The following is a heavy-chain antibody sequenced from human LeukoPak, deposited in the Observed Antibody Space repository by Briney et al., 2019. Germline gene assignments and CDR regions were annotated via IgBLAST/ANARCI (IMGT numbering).Heavy chain of an antibody. V-gene: IGHV1-18*01. D-gene: IGHD1-26*01. J-gene: IGHJ6*03. CDR2: ISAYNGNT. CDR3: ARVVRGSYPDYYYYYYMDV. Sequence: ASVKVSCKASGYTFTSYGISWVRQAPGQGLEWMGWISAYNGNTNYAQKLQGRVTMTTDKSTSTAYMELRSLRSDDTAVYYCARVVRGSYPDYYYYYYMDVWGKGTTVTVSS. CDR1: GYTFTSYG.